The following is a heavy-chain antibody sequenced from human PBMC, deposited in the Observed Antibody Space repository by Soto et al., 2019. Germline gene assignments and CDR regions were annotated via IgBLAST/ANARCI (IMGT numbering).Heavy chain of an antibody. CDR1: GYTFTGYY. Sequence: ASVKVSCKASGYTFTGYYMHGVRQAPGQGLEWMGWINPNSGGTNYAQKFQGRVTMTRDTSISTAYMELSRLRSDDTAVYYCARDSGIAVAGTFWGQGTLVTSPQ. D-gene: IGHD6-19*01. J-gene: IGHJ4*02. CDR2: INPNSGGT. V-gene: IGHV1-2*02. CDR3: ARDSGIAVAGTF.